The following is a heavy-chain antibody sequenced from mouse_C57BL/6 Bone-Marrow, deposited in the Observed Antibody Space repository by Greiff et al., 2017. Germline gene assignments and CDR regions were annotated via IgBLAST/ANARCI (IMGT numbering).Heavy chain of an antibody. Sequence: QVHVKQPGAELVKPGASVKMSCKASGYNFTSYWITWVKQRPGQGLEWIGEIYPGIGSTNYHAKFKGKTTLTVDTSAITAYMQLISLKSEDSAVYYCARDYYGNFYFDYWGQGTTLTVSS. CDR3: ARDYYGNFYFDY. CDR2: IYPGIGST. D-gene: IGHD2-1*01. J-gene: IGHJ2*01. CDR1: GYNFTSYW. V-gene: IGHV1-55*01.